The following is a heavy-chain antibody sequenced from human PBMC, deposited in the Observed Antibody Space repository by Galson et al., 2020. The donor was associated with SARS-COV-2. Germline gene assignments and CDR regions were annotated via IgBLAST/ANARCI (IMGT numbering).Heavy chain of an antibody. CDR2: ISFDGKNE. V-gene: IGHV3-30*17. CDR3: ARDMLGEKLEPDY. D-gene: IGHD3-10*02. J-gene: IGHJ4*02. Sequence: LSLTCAASGFTFSLHPMHWVRKAPGKGPEWVAVISFDGKNEYYADSVKGRFTIARDNPKNTLYLQMNSLRPEDTALYYCARDMLGEKLEPDYWGQGTQVTVSS. CDR1: GFTFSLHP.